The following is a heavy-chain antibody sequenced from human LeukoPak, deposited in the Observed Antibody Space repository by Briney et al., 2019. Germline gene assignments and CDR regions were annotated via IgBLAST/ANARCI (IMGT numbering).Heavy chain of an antibody. CDR3: ASGRIAARRLFDY. V-gene: IGHV4-39*01. CDR2: IYYSGST. CDR1: GGSISSSSYY. J-gene: IGHJ4*02. D-gene: IGHD6-6*01. Sequence: PSETLSLTCTVSGGSISSSSYYWGWIRQPPGKGLEWIGSIYYSGSTYYNPSLKSRVTISVDTSKNQFSLKLSSVTAADTAVYYCASGRIAARRLFDYWGQGTLVTVSS.